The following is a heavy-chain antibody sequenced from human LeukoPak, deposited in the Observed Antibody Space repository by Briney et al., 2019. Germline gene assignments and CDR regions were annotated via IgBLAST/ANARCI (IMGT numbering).Heavy chain of an antibody. V-gene: IGHV3-9*01. Sequence: GGSLRLSCAASGFTFDDYAMHWVRQAPGKGLEWVSGISWNSGSIGYADSVKGRFTISRDNAKNSLYLQMNSLRAEDTALYYCAKARDSSSWFDAFDIWGQGTMVTVSS. D-gene: IGHD6-13*01. J-gene: IGHJ3*02. CDR1: GFTFDDYA. CDR2: ISWNSGSI. CDR3: AKARDSSSWFDAFDI.